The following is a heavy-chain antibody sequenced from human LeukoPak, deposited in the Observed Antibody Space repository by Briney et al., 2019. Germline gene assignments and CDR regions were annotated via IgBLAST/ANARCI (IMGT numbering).Heavy chain of an antibody. Sequence: QPGGSLRLSCAASGFTFSSYNMNWVRQAPGKGLEWVSYISSSSSVIYNADSVKGRFTISRDNAKNSLYLQMNSLRAEDTAVYYCARGYDFWSGYYFDYWGQGTLVTVSS. CDR2: ISSSSSVI. CDR3: ARGYDFWSGYYFDY. D-gene: IGHD3-3*01. J-gene: IGHJ4*02. CDR1: GFTFSSYN. V-gene: IGHV3-48*01.